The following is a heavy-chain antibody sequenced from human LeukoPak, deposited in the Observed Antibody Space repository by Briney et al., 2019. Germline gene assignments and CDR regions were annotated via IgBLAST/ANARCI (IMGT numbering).Heavy chain of an antibody. CDR1: GGSFSEYY. CDR2: INHDGST. J-gene: IGHJ4*02. Sequence: SETLSLTCAVSGGSFSEYYWSWIRQSPGKGLEWIAEINHDGSTNYNAPLKSRVTISVDTSKRQFSLKLSSVTAADTAVYYCARDLIPGIAAAGTPNDWGQGTLVTVSS. V-gene: IGHV4-34*01. D-gene: IGHD6-13*01. CDR3: ARDLIPGIAAAGTPND.